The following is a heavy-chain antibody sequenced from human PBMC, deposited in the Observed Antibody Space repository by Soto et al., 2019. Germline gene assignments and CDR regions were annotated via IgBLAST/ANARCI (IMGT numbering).Heavy chain of an antibody. CDR3: VRANWNVDY. V-gene: IGHV3-11*06. Sequence: QVQLVESGGDVVKPGGSLRLSCAASGFTFSRYYMTWVRQAPGEGLEWISYISSAGDYTVYADSVKGRFTISRDNTRDSLFLQMNSLRVEDTAVYYCVRANWNVDYWGRGTRVTVSS. CDR1: GFTFSRYY. D-gene: IGHD1-1*01. J-gene: IGHJ4*02. CDR2: ISSAGDYT.